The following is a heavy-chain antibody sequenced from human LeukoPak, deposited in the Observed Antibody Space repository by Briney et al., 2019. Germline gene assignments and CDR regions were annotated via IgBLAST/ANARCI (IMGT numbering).Heavy chain of an antibody. CDR3: AGVSSGWSYNWFDP. V-gene: IGHV4-34*01. D-gene: IGHD6-19*01. CDR2: INHSGST. Sequence: SETLSPTCAVYGGSFSGYYWSWIRQPPGKGLEWIGEINHSGSTNYNPSLKSRVTISVDTSKNQFSLKLSSVTAADTAVYYCAGVSSGWSYNWFDPWGQGTLVTVSS. CDR1: GGSFSGYY. J-gene: IGHJ5*02.